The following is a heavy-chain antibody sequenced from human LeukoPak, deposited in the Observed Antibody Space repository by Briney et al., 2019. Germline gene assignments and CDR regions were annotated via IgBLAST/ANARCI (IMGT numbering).Heavy chain of an antibody. CDR3: ARGYESTAVD. J-gene: IGHJ4*02. D-gene: IGHD3-22*01. CDR1: GYSISSGYY. CDR2: IYDGGST. Sequence: SETLSLTCTVSGYSISSGYYWGWSRQPPGKGLEWIGSIYDGGSTYYNPSLKSRVTTSVDTSKNQFSLKLSSVTAADTAVYYCARGYESTAVDWGQGTLVTVSS. V-gene: IGHV4-38-2*02.